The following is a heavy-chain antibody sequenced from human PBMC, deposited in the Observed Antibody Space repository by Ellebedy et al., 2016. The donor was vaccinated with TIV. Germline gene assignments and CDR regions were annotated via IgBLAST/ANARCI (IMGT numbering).Heavy chain of an antibody. CDR3: AKAEGRGYSYTVDWYFDL. D-gene: IGHD5-18*01. Sequence: AASVKVSCKASGGTFSTYAISWVRQAPGQGRQWMGGVISIFGTENYAQKFQGRLTITADESTSTAYMELSSLKAEDTAVYYGAKAEGRGYSYTVDWYFDLWGRGTLVTVSS. V-gene: IGHV1-69*13. CDR2: VISIFGTE. CDR1: GGTFSTYA. J-gene: IGHJ2*01.